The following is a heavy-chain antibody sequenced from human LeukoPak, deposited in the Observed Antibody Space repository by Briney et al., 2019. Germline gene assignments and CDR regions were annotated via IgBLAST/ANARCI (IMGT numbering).Heavy chain of an antibody. D-gene: IGHD1-14*01. J-gene: IGHJ3*02. CDR2: IYYSGST. CDR1: GGSISSYY. Sequence: PSETLSLTCTVSGGSISSYYWSWIRQPPGKGLEGIGYIYYSGSTNYNPSLKSRVTISVDTSKNQFSLKLSSVTAADTAVYYCARTKPTGSDAFDIWGQGTMVTVSS. CDR3: ARTKPTGSDAFDI. V-gene: IGHV4-59*01.